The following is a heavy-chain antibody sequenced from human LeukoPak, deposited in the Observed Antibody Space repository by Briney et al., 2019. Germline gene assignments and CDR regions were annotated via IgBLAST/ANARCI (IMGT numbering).Heavy chain of an antibody. Sequence: RGSLRLSCAAFGFTFSNYPMSWIRQAPGKGLEWVSTLSGTSGSTYYADSVKGRFTISGDNSKNTLFLQMSSLRAEDTALYFCVRDYYFDYWGLGTLVTVSA. CDR1: GFTFSNYP. CDR3: VRDYYFDY. V-gene: IGHV3-23*01. J-gene: IGHJ4*02. CDR2: LSGTSGST.